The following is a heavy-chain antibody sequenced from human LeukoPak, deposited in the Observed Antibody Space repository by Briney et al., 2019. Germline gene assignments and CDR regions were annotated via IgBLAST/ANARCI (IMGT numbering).Heavy chain of an antibody. CDR3: ARAYSGSYPDY. CDR2: ISSNGGST. CDR1: GFTFSSYA. J-gene: IGHJ4*02. D-gene: IGHD1-26*01. V-gene: IGHV3-64*01. Sequence: GGSLRLSCAASGFTFSSYAMHWVRQAPGKGLEYVSAISSNGGSTYYANSVKGRFTISRDNSENTLYLQMGSLRAEDMAVYYCARAYSGSYPDYWGQGTLVTVSS.